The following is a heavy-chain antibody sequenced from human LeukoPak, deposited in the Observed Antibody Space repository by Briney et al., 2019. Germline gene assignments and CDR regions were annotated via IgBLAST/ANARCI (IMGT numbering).Heavy chain of an antibody. CDR3: STDGNY. J-gene: IGHJ4*02. V-gene: IGHV3-15*06. D-gene: IGHD2/OR15-2a*01. CDR2: IKETTYGGTT. CDR1: GFTFTTAW. Sequence: GGSLRLSCLCSGFTFTTAWMSWVRQAPGKGLEWVDRIKETTYGGTTYYAAPVKGRFTISRDDSKNTLYLHMDNLKVEDTGVYFCSTDGNYWGQGTLVAVSS.